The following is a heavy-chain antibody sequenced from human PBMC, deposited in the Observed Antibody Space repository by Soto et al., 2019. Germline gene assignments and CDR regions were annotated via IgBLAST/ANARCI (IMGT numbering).Heavy chain of an antibody. CDR1: GGSISSYY. V-gene: IGHV4-59*01. J-gene: IGHJ3*02. D-gene: IGHD6-19*01. Sequence: PSETLSLTCTFSGGSISSYYWSWIRQPPGKGLEWIGYIYYSGSTNYNPSLKSRVTISVDTSKNQFSLKLSSVTAADTAVYYCARDYHSGGAFDIWGQGTMVTVSS. CDR3: ARDYHSGGAFDI. CDR2: IYYSGST.